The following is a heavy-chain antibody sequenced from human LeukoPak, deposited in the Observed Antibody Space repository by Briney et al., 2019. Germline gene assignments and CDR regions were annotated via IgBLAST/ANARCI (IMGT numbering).Heavy chain of an antibody. V-gene: IGHV3-48*03. D-gene: IGHD5-12*01. CDR2: ISSSGSTI. J-gene: IGHJ6*02. Sequence: GGSLRLSCAASGFTFSSYEMNWVRPAPGKGLEWVSYISSSGSTIYYADSVKGRFTISRDNAKNSLYLQMNSLRAEDTAVYYCARDWEYSGYDYPYYGMYVWGQGTTVTVSS. CDR1: GFTFSSYE. CDR3: ARDWEYSGYDYPYYGMYV.